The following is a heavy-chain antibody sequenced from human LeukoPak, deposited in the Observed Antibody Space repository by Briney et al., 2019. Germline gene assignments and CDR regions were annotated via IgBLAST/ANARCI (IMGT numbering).Heavy chain of an antibody. V-gene: IGHV1-2*02. Sequence: ASVKVSCKTSGYTFTAYNMHWVRQAPGQGLEWMGWIDPKSGGTNYAQVFQGRVTMTRDTSISTMYMELIGLRYDDTAMYYCRTVGATTAGGSDSWGQGTLVTVSS. CDR3: RTVGATTAGGSDS. D-gene: IGHD1-26*01. J-gene: IGHJ4*02. CDR2: IDPKSGGT. CDR1: GYTFTAYN.